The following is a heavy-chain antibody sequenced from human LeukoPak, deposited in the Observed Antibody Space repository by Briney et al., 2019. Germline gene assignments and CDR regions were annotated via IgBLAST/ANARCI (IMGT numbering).Heavy chain of an antibody. CDR1: GYTFTSYG. V-gene: IGHV1-18*01. J-gene: IGHJ6*03. CDR3: ARVLIAVRSYYYYYMDV. D-gene: IGHD6-19*01. Sequence: ASVKVSCKASGYTFTSYGISWVRQAPGQGLEWMGWISAYNGNTNYAQKLQGRVTMTTDTSTSTAYMELRSLRSDDTAVYYCARVLIAVRSYYYYYMDVWGKGTTVTVSS. CDR2: ISAYNGNT.